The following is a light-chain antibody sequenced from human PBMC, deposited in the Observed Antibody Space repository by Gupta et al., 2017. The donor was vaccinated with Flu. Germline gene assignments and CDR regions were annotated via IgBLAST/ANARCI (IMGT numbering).Light chain of an antibody. CDR1: ALPEQY. V-gene: IGLV3-25*03. J-gene: IGLJ2*01. Sequence: PGQTARITCSGDALPEQYGYWYQQKPGQAPALLIYKNNGRPSGIPERFAGSSSGTTVTLTISGVQAEDEAEYYCQSADRSGTVVFGGGTKLTVL. CDR3: QSADRSGTVV. CDR2: KNN.